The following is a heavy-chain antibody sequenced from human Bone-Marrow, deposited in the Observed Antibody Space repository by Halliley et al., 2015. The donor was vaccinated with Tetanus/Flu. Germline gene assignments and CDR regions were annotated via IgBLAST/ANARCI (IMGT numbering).Heavy chain of an antibody. CDR2: IDPRDSYT. D-gene: IGHD3-3*01. V-gene: IGHV5-10-1*01. CDR3: AGGSIRNHFDY. Sequence: LGGLGRIDPRDSYTNYNPSFQDRVTISVDASVNTVFLQWDSLKASDTAVYYCAGGSIRNHFDYWGQGALVTVSS. J-gene: IGHJ4*02.